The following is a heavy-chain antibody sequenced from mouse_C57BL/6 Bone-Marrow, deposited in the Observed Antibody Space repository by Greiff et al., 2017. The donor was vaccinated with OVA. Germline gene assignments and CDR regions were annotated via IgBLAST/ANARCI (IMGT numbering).Heavy chain of an antibody. CDR2: ISDGGSYT. Sequence: EVQRVESGGDLVKPGGSLKLSCAASGFTFSSYAMSWVRQTPEKRLEWVATISDGGSYTYYPDNVKGRFTISRDNAKNNLYLQMSHLKSEDTAMYYCASFLLLRTFDVWGTGTTVTVSS. V-gene: IGHV5-4*01. CDR3: ASFLLLRTFDV. CDR1: GFTFSSYA. J-gene: IGHJ1*03. D-gene: IGHD1-1*01.